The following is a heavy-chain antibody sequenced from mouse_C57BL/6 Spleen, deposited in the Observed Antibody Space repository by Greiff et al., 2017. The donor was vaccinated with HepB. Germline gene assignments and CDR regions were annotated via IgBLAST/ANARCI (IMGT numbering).Heavy chain of an antibody. J-gene: IGHJ3*01. CDR2: IRSKSSNYAT. V-gene: IGHV10-3*01. CDR3: VRGRAYYEYDGGFAY. Sequence: DVHLVESGGGLVQPKGSLKLSCAASGFTFNTYAMHWVRQAPGKGLEWVARIRSKSSNYATYYADSVKDRFTISRDDSQSMRYLQMNKLKTEDTAMYYCVRGRAYYEYDGGFAYWGQGTLVTVSA. D-gene: IGHD2-4*01. CDR1: GFTFNTYA.